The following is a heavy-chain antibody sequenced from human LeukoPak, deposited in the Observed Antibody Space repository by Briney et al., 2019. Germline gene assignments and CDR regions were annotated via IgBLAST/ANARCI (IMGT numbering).Heavy chain of an antibody. Sequence: GGSLRLSCAASGFPLSSYWMIWVRQAPGKGLEGVANIKQYGSEKYYVDSVKGRFTISRDNAKNSLYLQMNSLRAEDTAVYYCARDLWYSSGWYHYYYYYMDVWGKGTTVTVSS. V-gene: IGHV3-7*01. CDR3: ARDLWYSSGWYHYYYYYMDV. D-gene: IGHD6-19*01. J-gene: IGHJ6*03. CDR1: GFPLSSYW. CDR2: IKQYGSEK.